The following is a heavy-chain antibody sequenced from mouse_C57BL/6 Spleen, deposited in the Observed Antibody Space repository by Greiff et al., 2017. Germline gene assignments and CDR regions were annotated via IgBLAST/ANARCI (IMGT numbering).Heavy chain of an antibody. CDR1: GFNIKDDY. CDR2: IDPENGDI. Sequence: VQLQQSGAELVRPGASVKLSCTASGFNIKDDYMHWVKQRPEQGLEWIGCIDPENGDIEYASKFQGKATITADTSSNTAYLQISSLSSEDTAVYCCTRGIIHRYYVAYWGQGTLVTVSA. D-gene: IGHD1-1*01. CDR3: TRGIIHRYYVAY. J-gene: IGHJ3*01. V-gene: IGHV14-4*01.